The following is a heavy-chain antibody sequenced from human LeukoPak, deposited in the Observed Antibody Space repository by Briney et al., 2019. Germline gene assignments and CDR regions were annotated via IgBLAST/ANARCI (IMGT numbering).Heavy chain of an antibody. D-gene: IGHD2-15*01. CDR1: GYTFTSYY. J-gene: IGHJ4*02. V-gene: IGHV1-46*01. Sequence: ASVKVSCKASGYTFTSYYMHWVRQAPGQGLEWMGIINPSGGSSTYAQKFQGRVTMTRDLSTNTVFMELSSLRSEDTAFYYCARVQCSGGGTYYYPYWGQGTLVTVSS. CDR2: INPSGGSS. CDR3: ARVQCSGGGTYYYPY.